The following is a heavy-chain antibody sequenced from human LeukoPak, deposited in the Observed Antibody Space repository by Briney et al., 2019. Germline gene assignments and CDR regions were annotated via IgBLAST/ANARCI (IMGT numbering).Heavy chain of an antibody. Sequence: SETLSLTCTVSGGSISSHYWSWIRQPPGKGLEWIGYIYYSGSTNYNPSLKSRVTISVDTSKNQFSLKLSSVTAADTAVYYCAGQQMVRPRYFDLWGRGTLVTVSS. CDR3: AGQQMVRPRYFDL. J-gene: IGHJ2*01. D-gene: IGHD6-13*01. CDR2: IYYSGST. V-gene: IGHV4-59*11. CDR1: GGSISSHY.